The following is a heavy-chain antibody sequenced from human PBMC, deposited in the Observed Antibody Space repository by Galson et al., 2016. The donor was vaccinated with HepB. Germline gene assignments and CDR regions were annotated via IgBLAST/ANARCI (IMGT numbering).Heavy chain of an antibody. CDR1: GFTFSTYA. V-gene: IGHV3-23*01. J-gene: IGHJ4*02. Sequence: SLRLSCAASGFTFSTYAMGWVRQAPGEGLEWISAISDSGSSTYYADSVKGRFTISRDKSQNTLYLQRNSLRVEDTALYYCVKEFVATGAVVGDDWGQGALVTVSS. D-gene: IGHD2-21*01. CDR2: ISDSGSST. CDR3: VKEFVATGAVVGDD.